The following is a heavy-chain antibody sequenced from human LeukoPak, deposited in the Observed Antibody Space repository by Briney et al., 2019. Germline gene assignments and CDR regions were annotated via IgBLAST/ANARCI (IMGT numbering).Heavy chain of an antibody. CDR3: ARVIPGNYYYYMDV. CDR1: GGSISSYY. CDR2: IYYSGST. D-gene: IGHD6-13*01. Sequence: PSETLSLTCTVSGGSISSYYWSWIRQPPGKGLEWIGYIYYSGSTNYNPSLKSRVTISVDTSKNQFSLKLSSVTAADTAVYYCARVIPGNYYYYMDVWGKGTTVTVSS. V-gene: IGHV4-59*01. J-gene: IGHJ6*03.